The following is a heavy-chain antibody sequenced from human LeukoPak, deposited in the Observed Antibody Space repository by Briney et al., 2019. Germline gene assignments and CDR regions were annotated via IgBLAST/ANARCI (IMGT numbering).Heavy chain of an antibody. CDR3: ARGGRITGTRWHAFDI. V-gene: IGHV4-31*03. D-gene: IGHD1-7*01. Sequence: SETLSLTCTVSGGSISSGGYYWSWIRQHPGKGLEWIGYIYYSGSTYYNPSPKSRVTISVDTSKNQFSLKLSSVTAADTAVYYCARGGRITGTRWHAFDIWGQGKMVTVSS. J-gene: IGHJ3*02. CDR1: GGSISSGGYY. CDR2: IYYSGST.